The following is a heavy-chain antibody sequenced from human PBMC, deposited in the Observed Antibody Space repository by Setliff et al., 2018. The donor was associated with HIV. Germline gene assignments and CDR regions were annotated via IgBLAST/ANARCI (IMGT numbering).Heavy chain of an antibody. CDR3: ARDDHYYDMGSILSDWYFDL. J-gene: IGHJ2*01. CDR2: IIRIFGST. D-gene: IGHD3-22*01. Sequence: ASVKVSCKASGGTFRNYAISWVRQAPGQGLEWMGGIIRIFGSTKYAQKFLGRVIITADESTNTVEMELSSLTSEDTAVYYCARDDHYYDMGSILSDWYFDLWCRGTLVTVSS. CDR1: GGTFRNYA. V-gene: IGHV1-69*13.